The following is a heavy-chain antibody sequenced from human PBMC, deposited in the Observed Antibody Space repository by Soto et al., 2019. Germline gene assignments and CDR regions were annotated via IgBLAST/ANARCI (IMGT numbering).Heavy chain of an antibody. CDR3: ASGRRELLIDP. V-gene: IGHV1-69*02. J-gene: IGHJ5*02. D-gene: IGHD1-26*01. CDR1: GGTFSSYT. Sequence: QVQLVQSGAEVKKPGSSVKVSCKASGGTFSSYTISWVRQAPGQGLEWMGRIIPILGIANYAQKFQGRVKITADKSTSTAYMELSSLRAEDTAVYYCASGRRELLIDPWGQGTLVTASS. CDR2: IIPILGIA.